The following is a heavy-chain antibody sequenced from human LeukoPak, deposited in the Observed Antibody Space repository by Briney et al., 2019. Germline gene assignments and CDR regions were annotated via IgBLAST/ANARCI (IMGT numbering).Heavy chain of an antibody. V-gene: IGHV3-66*01. CDR3: ARVRAEGVYFYYGMDV. D-gene: IGHD3-10*01. Sequence: PGGSLRLSCAASGFTVSSNYMSWVRQAPGKGLEWVSIFYSAGSTYYADSVKGRFTISRDNSKNTLYLQMNSLRAEDTGVYYCARVRAEGVYFYYGMDVWGQGTTVTVSS. J-gene: IGHJ6*02. CDR1: GFTVSSNY. CDR2: FYSAGST.